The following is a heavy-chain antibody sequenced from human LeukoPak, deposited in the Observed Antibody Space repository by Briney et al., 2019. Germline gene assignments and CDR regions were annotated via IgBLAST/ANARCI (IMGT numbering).Heavy chain of an antibody. CDR1: GGTFSNYA. CDR2: IIPIFGTA. V-gene: IGHV1-69*13. Sequence: SVKVSCKASGGTFSNYAISWVRQAPGQRLEWMGGIIPIFGTANYAQKFQGRVTITADESTSTAYMELSSLRSEDTAVYYCARGAGLCSGGSCYDYYYGMDVWGKGTTVTVSS. J-gene: IGHJ6*04. CDR3: ARGAGLCSGGSCYDYYYGMDV. D-gene: IGHD2-15*01.